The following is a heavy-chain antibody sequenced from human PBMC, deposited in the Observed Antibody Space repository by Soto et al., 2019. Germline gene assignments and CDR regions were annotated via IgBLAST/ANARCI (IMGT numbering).Heavy chain of an antibody. D-gene: IGHD2-2*01. CDR3: ARGGVVVPAARGHYYYYMDV. CDR2: MNPNSGNT. CDR1: GYTFTSYD. Sequence: ASVKVSCKASGYTFTSYDINWVRQATGQGLEWMGWMNPNSGNTGYAQKFQGRVTMTRNTSISTAYMELSSLRSEDTAVYYCARGGVVVPAARGHYYYYMDVWGKGTTVTVSS. V-gene: IGHV1-8*01. J-gene: IGHJ6*03.